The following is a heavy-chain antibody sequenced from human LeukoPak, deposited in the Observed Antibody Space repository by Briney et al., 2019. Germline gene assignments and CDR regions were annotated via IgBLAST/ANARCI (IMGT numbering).Heavy chain of an antibody. D-gene: IGHD3-22*01. Sequence: SVKVSCKASGGTFSSYAISWVRQAPGQGLEWMGGIIPIFGTANYAQKFQGRVTVTADESTSTAYTELSSLRSEDTAVYYCARVPGYYDSSGYYRLYNWFDPWGQGTLVTVSS. CDR2: IIPIFGTA. CDR1: GGTFSSYA. CDR3: ARVPGYYDSSGYYRLYNWFDP. V-gene: IGHV1-69*13. J-gene: IGHJ5*02.